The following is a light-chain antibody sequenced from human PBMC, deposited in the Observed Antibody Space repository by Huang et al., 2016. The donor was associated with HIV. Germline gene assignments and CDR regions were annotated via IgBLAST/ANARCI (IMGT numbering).Light chain of an antibody. CDR3: QQYVNLLLT. Sequence: DIQMTQSPSSLSASVGDRVTITCQASQDISKYLNWYQQKPVKAPKLLIYDASNLETVVPSRFSGSGSGTDFTFTINSLQPEDIATYYCQQYVNLLLTFGGGTKVEIK. CDR2: DAS. J-gene: IGKJ4*01. V-gene: IGKV1-33*01. CDR1: QDISKY.